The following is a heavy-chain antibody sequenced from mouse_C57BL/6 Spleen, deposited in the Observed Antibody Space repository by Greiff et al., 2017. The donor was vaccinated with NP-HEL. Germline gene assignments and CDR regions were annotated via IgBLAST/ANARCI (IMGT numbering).Heavy chain of an antibody. CDR2: IDPETGGT. V-gene: IGHV1-15*01. CDR3: TRRGSHLMDY. D-gene: IGHD6-1*01. CDR1: GYTFTDYE. Sequence: QVQLQQSGAELVRPGASVTLSCKASGYTFTDYEMHWVKQTPVHGLEWIGAIDPETGGTAYNQKFKGKAILTADKSSSTAYMELRSLTSEDSAVYYCTRRGSHLMDYWGQGTSVTVSS. J-gene: IGHJ4*01.